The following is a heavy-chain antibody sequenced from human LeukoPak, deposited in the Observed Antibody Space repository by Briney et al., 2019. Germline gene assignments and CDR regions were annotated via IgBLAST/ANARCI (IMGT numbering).Heavy chain of an antibody. D-gene: IGHD3-3*01. CDR1: GFTFSSYS. CDR2: ISSSSSYI. J-gene: IGHJ4*02. V-gene: IGHV3-21*01. Sequence: GGSLRLSCAASGFTFSSYSMNWVRQAPGKGLEWVSSISSSSSYIYYADSVKGRFTISRDNAKNSLYLQMNSLRAEDTAVYYCASIGNRYDFWSGSPDPFDYWGQGTLVTVSS. CDR3: ASIGNRYDFWSGSPDPFDY.